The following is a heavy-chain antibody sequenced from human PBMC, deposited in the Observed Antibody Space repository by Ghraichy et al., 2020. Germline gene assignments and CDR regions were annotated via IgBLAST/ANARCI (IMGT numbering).Heavy chain of an antibody. CDR3: ANDYSNYVVDY. CDR1: GFTFSSYA. V-gene: IGHV3-23*01. J-gene: IGHJ4*02. D-gene: IGHD4-11*01. Sequence: GGSLRLSCAASGFTFSSYAMSWVRQAPGKGLEWVSTISGSGGFTYYADSVKGRFTISRDNSKNTLYLQINSLRAEDTAVYYCANDYSNYVVDYWGQGTLVTVSS. CDR2: ISGSGGFT.